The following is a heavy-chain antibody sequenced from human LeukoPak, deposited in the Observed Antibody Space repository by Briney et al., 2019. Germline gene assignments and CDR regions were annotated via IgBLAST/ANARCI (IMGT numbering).Heavy chain of an antibody. D-gene: IGHD1-1*01. CDR3: AKLIQLERSVDAFDI. J-gene: IGHJ3*02. Sequence: PGGSLRLSCAASGFTFSSCGMHWVRQAPGKGLEWVAFIRYDGSNKYYADSVKGRFTISRDNSKNTLYLQMNSLRAEDTAVYYCAKLIQLERSVDAFDIWGQGTMVTVSS. V-gene: IGHV3-30*02. CDR2: IRYDGSNK. CDR1: GFTFSSCG.